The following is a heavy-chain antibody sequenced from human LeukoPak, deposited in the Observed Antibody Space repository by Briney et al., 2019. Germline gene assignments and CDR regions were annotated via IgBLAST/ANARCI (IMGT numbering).Heavy chain of an antibody. CDR3: ARAPAASPGSFDY. CDR2: IYYSGST. J-gene: IGHJ4*02. CDR1: GGSISSYY. V-gene: IGHV4-59*01. Sequence: SETLSLTCTVSGGSISSYYWSWIRQPPGKGLEWTGYIYYSGSTNYNPSLKGRVTISVDTSKNQFSLKLSSVTAADTAVYYCARAPAASPGSFDYWGQGTLVTVSS. D-gene: IGHD6-13*01.